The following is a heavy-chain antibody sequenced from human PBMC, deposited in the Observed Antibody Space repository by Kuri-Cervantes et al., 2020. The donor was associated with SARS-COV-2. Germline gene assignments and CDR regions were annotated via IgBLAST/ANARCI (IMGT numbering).Heavy chain of an antibody. CDR2: IGTAGDT. Sequence: GGCLRPSCAVCGFTFSSYDMHWVRQATGKGQEWVSAIGTAGDTYYPGSVKGQFTISRENAKNSLYLQMNSLRAEDTAVYYCAKDQNSGSYSDAFDIWGQGTMVTVSS. D-gene: IGHD1-26*01. J-gene: IGHJ3*02. CDR1: GFTFSSYD. V-gene: IGHV3-13*03. CDR3: AKDQNSGSYSDAFDI.